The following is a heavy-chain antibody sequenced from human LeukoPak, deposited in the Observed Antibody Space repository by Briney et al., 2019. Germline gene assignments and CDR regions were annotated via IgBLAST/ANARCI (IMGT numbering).Heavy chain of an antibody. D-gene: IGHD2-2*01. CDR3: ARQPYHSAPHYFDY. V-gene: IGHV4-39*01. CDR1: GGSISSSSYY. J-gene: IGHJ4*02. Sequence: PSETLSLTCTVSGGSISSSSYYWGWIRQPPGKGLEWIGSIYYSGSTYYNPSLKSRVTISVDTSKNQFSLKLSSVTAADTAVYYCARQPYHSAPHYFDYWGQGTLVTVSS. CDR2: IYYSGST.